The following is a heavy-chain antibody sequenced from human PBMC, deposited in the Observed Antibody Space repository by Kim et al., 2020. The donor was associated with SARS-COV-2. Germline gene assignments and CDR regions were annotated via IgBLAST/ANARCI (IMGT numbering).Heavy chain of an antibody. CDR1: GFTFSSYS. J-gene: IGHJ4*02. CDR3: APGGSSSPRLSDY. CDR2: ISSSSSYI. Sequence: GGSLRLSCAASGFTFSSYSMNWVRQAPGKGLEWVSSISSSSSYIYYADSVKGRFTISRDNAKNSLYLQMNSLRAEDTAVYYCAPGGSSSPRLSDYWGQGTLVTVSS. V-gene: IGHV3-21*01. D-gene: IGHD6-13*01.